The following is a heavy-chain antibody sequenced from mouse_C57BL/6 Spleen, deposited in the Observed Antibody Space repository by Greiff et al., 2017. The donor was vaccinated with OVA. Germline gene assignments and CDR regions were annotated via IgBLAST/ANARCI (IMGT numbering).Heavy chain of an antibody. CDR3: ARGAYGNYGYFDV. D-gene: IGHD2-1*01. V-gene: IGHV5-17*01. Sequence: EVQLVESGGGLVKPGGSLKLSCAASGFTFSDYGMHWVRQAPEKGLEWVAYISSGSSTIYYADTVKGRFTLSRDNAKNTLFLQMTSLRSEDTAMYYCARGAYGNYGYFDVWGTGTTVTVSS. J-gene: IGHJ1*03. CDR1: GFTFSDYG. CDR2: ISSGSSTI.